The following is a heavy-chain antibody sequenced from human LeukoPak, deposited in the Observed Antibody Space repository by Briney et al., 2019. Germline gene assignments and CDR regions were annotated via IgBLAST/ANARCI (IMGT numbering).Heavy chain of an antibody. CDR1: GGSISGYY. V-gene: IGHV4-4*07. D-gene: IGHD3-3*01. CDR2: IYTSGTT. Sequence: NPSETLSLTCTVSGGSISGYYWSWIRQPAGKGLEWIGRIYTSGTTNYNPSLKSRVTMSVDTSKNQFSLKLRSVTAADTAVYYCARGNVLRFLQGYYFDYWGQGTLVTVSS. J-gene: IGHJ4*02. CDR3: ARGNVLRFLQGYYFDY.